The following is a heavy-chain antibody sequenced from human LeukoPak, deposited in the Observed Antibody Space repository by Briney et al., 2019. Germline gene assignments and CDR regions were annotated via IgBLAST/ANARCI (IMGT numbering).Heavy chain of an antibody. CDR1: GFTFSSYG. CDR3: AKDPYSKPTSRLDP. V-gene: IGHV3-23*01. D-gene: IGHD2-21*01. J-gene: IGHJ5*02. Sequence: SGGSLRLSCAASGFTFSSYGMSWVRQAPGKGLVWVSAISGSGGSTYYADSVKGRFTISRDNSKNTLYLQMNSLRAEDPAVYYCAKDPYSKPTSRLDPWGQGTLVTVSS. CDR2: ISGSGGST.